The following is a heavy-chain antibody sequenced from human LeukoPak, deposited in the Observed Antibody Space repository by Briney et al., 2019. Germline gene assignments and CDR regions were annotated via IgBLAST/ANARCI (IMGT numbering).Heavy chain of an antibody. CDR3: ARDGGRATIVRGIIIMSVGDF. Sequence: AGGSLRLSCAASGFAFSNYGMHWVRQAPGQGLEWVAVISFDGTNKYYADSLKGRFTISRDNSKNTVYLQMNSLRPEDTAVYYCARDGGRATIVRGIIIMSVGDFWGQGALVTVSS. CDR2: ISFDGTNK. D-gene: IGHD3-10*01. V-gene: IGHV3-30*03. CDR1: GFAFSNYG. J-gene: IGHJ4*02.